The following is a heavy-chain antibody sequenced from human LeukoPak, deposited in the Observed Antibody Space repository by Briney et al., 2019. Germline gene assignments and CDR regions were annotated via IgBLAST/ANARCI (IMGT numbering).Heavy chain of an antibody. J-gene: IGHJ4*02. CDR3: ARWISGSLRDYFDY. CDR2: INAGNGNT. D-gene: IGHD2-2*03. Sequence: AASVKVSCKASGYTFTSYAMHWVRQAPGQRLEWMGWINAGNGNTKYSQKFQGRVTITRDTSASTAYMELSSLRSEDTAVYYCARWISGSLRDYFDYWGQGTLVTVSS. CDR1: GYTFTSYA. V-gene: IGHV1-3*01.